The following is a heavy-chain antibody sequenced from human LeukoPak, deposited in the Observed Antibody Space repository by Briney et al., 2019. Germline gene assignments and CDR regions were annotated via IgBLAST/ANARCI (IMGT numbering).Heavy chain of an antibody. CDR1: GYTLTELS. V-gene: IGHV1-24*01. CDR2: FDPEDGET. D-gene: IGHD3-3*01. J-gene: IGHJ1*01. CDR3: AKKGFYDFWSGYYKYFQH. Sequence: ASVKVSCKVSGYTLTELSMHWVRQAPGKGLEWMGGFDPEDGETIYAQKFQGRVTMTEDTSTDTAYMELSSLRSEDTAVYYCAKKGFYDFWSGYYKYFQHWGQGTLVTVSS.